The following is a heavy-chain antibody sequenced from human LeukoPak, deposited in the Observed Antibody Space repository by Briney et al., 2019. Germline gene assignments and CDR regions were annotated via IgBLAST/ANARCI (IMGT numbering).Heavy chain of an antibody. V-gene: IGHV3-74*01. CDR1: GFTFSSHW. CDR2: INTDGSSR. D-gene: IGHD2-8*01. CDR3: ARGYSTTANQNWFDP. Sequence: GGSLRLSCAASGFTFSSHWMHWVRQAPGKGLVWVSRINTDGSSRNYADSVKGRFTISRDNAKSTLYLQMDSLSAEDTAVYYCARGYSTTANQNWFDPWGQGTLVTVSS. J-gene: IGHJ5*02.